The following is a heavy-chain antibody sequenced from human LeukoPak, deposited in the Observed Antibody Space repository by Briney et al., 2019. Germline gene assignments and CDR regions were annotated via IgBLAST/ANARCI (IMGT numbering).Heavy chain of an antibody. V-gene: IGHV1-2*06. CDR1: GYTFTSYG. CDR3: ARGEDPPLYGDYETDPAGY. CDR2: INPNSGGT. Sequence: ASVKVSCTASGYTFTSYGISWVRQAPGQGLEWMGRINPNSGGTNYAQKFQGRVTMTRDTSISTAYMELSRLRSDDTAVYYCARGEDPPLYGDYETDPAGYWGQGTLVTVSS. J-gene: IGHJ4*02. D-gene: IGHD4-17*01.